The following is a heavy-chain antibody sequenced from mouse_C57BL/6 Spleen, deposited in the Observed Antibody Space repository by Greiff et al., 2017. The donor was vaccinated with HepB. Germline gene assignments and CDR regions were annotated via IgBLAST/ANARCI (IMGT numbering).Heavy chain of an antibody. Sequence: QVQLKESGAELVRPGTSVKVSCKASGYAFTNYLIEWVKQRPGQGLEWIGVINPGSGGTNYNEKFKGKATLTADKSSSTAYMQLSSLTSEDSAVYFCARHGSSHYYAMDYWGQGTSVTVSS. V-gene: IGHV1-54*01. D-gene: IGHD1-1*01. CDR1: GYAFTNYL. CDR2: INPGSGGT. J-gene: IGHJ4*01. CDR3: ARHGSSHYYAMDY.